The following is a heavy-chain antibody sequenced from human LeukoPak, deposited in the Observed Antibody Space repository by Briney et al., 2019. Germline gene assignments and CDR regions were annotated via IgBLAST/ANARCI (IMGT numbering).Heavy chain of an antibody. CDR1: GGSISSYY. Sequence: PSETLSLTCTVSGGSISSYYWSWIRQPPGKGLEWIGYIYYSGSTNYNPSLKSRVTISVDTSKNQFSLKLSSVTAADTAVYYCARDDQRYSGSYDYWGQGTLVTVSS. CDR2: IYYSGST. D-gene: IGHD1-26*01. J-gene: IGHJ4*02. CDR3: ARDDQRYSGSYDY. V-gene: IGHV4-59*01.